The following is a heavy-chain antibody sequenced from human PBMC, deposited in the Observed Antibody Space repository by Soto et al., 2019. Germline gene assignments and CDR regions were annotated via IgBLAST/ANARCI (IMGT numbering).Heavy chain of an antibody. J-gene: IGHJ4*02. Sequence: SQTLSLTCVISGDSVSSNSAAWNWVRQSPSRGLEWLGRTYYRSKWYNDYAVSVRGRVTINPDTSKNQYSLLLNSVTPEDTVVYYCARAVRQADGSRVFDYWGPGTLVTVSS. D-gene: IGHD5-12*01. CDR1: GDSVSSNSAA. CDR2: TYYRSKWYN. CDR3: ARAVRQADGSRVFDY. V-gene: IGHV6-1*01.